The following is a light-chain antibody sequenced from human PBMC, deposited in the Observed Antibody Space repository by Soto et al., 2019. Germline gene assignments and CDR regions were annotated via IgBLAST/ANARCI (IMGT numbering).Light chain of an antibody. J-gene: IGKJ4*01. CDR1: QSIGTY. Sequence: DIQMTQSPSSLSASVGDSVTITCRASQSIGTYLNWYQQKSGRAPKLLICAASSLESGVPSSFSGSGSGVDFTLSVSNLQPGDFATYYCQQTFSVPPTVGGGTKVELK. V-gene: IGKV1-39*01. CDR2: AAS. CDR3: QQTFSVPPT.